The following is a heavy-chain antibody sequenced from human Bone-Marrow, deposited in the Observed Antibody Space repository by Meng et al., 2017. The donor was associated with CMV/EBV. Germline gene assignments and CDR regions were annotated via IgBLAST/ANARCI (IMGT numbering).Heavy chain of an antibody. CDR3: ARDEGEGYRSTPYY. CDR2: INPNTGDT. V-gene: IGHV1-2*02. CDR1: AYTFNDYY. Sequence: ASGKDSCKASAYTFNDYYISWVRQAPGQGLEWMGWINPNTGDTSYAQKFQGTVTMTRDSSINTAYMDLNRLTSHDTAVYYGARDEGEGYRSTPYYWGQGTLVTVSS. D-gene: IGHD5-24*01. J-gene: IGHJ4*02.